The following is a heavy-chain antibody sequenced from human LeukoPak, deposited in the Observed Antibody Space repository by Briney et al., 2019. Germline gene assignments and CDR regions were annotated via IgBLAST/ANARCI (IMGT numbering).Heavy chain of an antibody. Sequence: GGSVKVSCKASGYTFTSYDINWVRQATGQGLEWMGWMNPNSGNTGYAQKFQGRVTVTRNTSISTAYMELSSLRSEDTAVYYCARGRMYSSGWYNNWFDPWGQGTLVTVSS. CDR3: ARGRMYSSGWYNNWFDP. CDR1: GYTFTSYD. D-gene: IGHD6-19*01. CDR2: MNPNSGNT. V-gene: IGHV1-8*01. J-gene: IGHJ5*02.